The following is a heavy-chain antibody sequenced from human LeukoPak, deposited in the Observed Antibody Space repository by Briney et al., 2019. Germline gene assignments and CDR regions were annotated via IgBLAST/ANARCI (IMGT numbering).Heavy chain of an antibody. CDR2: INHSGST. Sequence: KTSETLSLTCAVYGGSFSGYYWSWIRQPPGKGLEWIGEINHSGSTNYNPSLKSRVTISVDTSKNQFSLKLSSVTAADTAVYYCARGKGIYDYVWGSYPPLDYWGQGTLVTVPS. CDR3: ARGKGIYDYVWGSYPPLDY. J-gene: IGHJ4*02. D-gene: IGHD3-16*02. CDR1: GGSFSGYY. V-gene: IGHV4-34*01.